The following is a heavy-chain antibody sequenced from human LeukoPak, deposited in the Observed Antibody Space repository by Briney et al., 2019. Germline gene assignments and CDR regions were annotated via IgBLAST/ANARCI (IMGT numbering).Heavy chain of an antibody. CDR1: GVSISSGHW. D-gene: IGHD6-13*01. CDR2: IYHSGST. V-gene: IGHV4-4*02. CDR3: VTSIALAGWGGFDV. J-gene: IGHJ3*01. Sequence: PSGTLSLTCAVSGVSISSGHWWSWVRQPPGKGLEWIGEIYHSGSTNYHASLKSRVTISVDTSKNQFSLKLNSVTVADTAVYYCVTSIALAGWGGFDVWGQGRMVTVSS.